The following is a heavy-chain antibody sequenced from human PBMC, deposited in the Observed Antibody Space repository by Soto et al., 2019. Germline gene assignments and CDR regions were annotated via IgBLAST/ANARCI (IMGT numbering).Heavy chain of an antibody. CDR3: ARHSNRNYGLYYFDF. V-gene: IGHV4-59*08. CDR2: IYYSGST. D-gene: IGHD4-4*01. Sequence: PSETLSLTCTVSGGSVSSYYWGWIRQPPGKGLEWIGYIYYSGSTKYNPSLKSRVTVSVDTSNNQFSLKVSSVTAADTAVYYCARHSNRNYGLYYFDFWGLGALVTVSS. CDR1: GGSVSSYY. J-gene: IGHJ4*02.